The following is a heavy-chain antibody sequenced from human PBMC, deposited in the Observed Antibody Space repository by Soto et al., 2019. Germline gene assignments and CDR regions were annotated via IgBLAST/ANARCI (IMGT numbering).Heavy chain of an antibody. D-gene: IGHD3-22*01. Sequence: QVQLVQSGAEVKKPGASVKVSCKASGYTFTSYGISWVRQAPGQGLEWMGWISAYNGNTNYAQKIQGRVTMTTDTSTSTAYMELRSLRSDDTAVYYCARDRYYYDSSGYYYYYYGMDVWGQGTTVTVSS. CDR3: ARDRYYYDSSGYYYYYYGMDV. J-gene: IGHJ6*02. V-gene: IGHV1-18*01. CDR1: GYTFTSYG. CDR2: ISAYNGNT.